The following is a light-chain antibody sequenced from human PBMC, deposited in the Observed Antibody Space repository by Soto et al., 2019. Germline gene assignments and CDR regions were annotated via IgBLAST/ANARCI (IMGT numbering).Light chain of an antibody. J-gene: IGKJ1*01. Sequence: EIVMTQSPATLSVSPGERATLSCRASQSVRSNLAWYQQKPGQAPRLLMYEASNRATGIPARFSGGGSGTDFTLTISSLEPEDFAVYYCQQRSDWPWTFGQGTKVDIK. V-gene: IGKV3-11*01. CDR3: QQRSDWPWT. CDR2: EAS. CDR1: QSVRSN.